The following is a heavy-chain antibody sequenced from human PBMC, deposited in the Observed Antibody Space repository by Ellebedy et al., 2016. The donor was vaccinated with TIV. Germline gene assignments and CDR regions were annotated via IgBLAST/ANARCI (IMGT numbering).Heavy chain of an antibody. J-gene: IGHJ5*02. Sequence: GGSLRLSCAASGFSFRSYWMSWVRQAPGKGLEWVPNIYQDGSHQYYEDSVKGRFTISRDNANTSLFLQMNSLRGDDTALYYCARRGSYGDYAVQVNSWFDRWGRGTLVTVSS. CDR1: GFSFRSYW. D-gene: IGHD4-17*01. CDR2: IYQDGSHQ. V-gene: IGHV3-7*01. CDR3: ARRGSYGDYAVQVNSWFDR.